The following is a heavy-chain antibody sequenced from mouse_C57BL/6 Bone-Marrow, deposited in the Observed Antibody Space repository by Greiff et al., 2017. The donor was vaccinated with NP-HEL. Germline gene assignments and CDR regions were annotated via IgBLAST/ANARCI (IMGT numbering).Heavy chain of an antibody. Sequence: VHVKQSGAELVRPGASVKLSCTASGFNIKDDYMHWVKQRPEQGLEWIGWIDPENGDTEYASKFQGKATITADTSSNTAYLQLSSLTSEDTAVYYCTTSYDYDGYYFDYWGQGTTLTVSS. V-gene: IGHV14-4*01. CDR2: IDPENGDT. J-gene: IGHJ2*01. CDR1: GFNIKDDY. D-gene: IGHD2-4*01. CDR3: TTSYDYDGYYFDY.